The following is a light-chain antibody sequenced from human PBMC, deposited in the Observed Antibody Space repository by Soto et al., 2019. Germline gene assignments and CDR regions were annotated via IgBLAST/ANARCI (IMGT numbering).Light chain of an antibody. CDR3: QHLNSILT. CDR2: AAS. CDR1: QDISSY. V-gene: IGKV1-9*01. Sequence: DIQLTQSPSFQSASVGDRVTITCRASQDISSYLGWYQQKPGKAPTLLIYAASTFQSVVPSTFSGSGSGTEFTLTISSLQPQDFATYYCQHLNSILTFGGGTTVEIK. J-gene: IGKJ4*01.